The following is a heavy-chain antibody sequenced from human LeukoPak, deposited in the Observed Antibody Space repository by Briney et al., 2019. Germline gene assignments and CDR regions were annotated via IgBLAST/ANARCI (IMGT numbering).Heavy chain of an antibody. J-gene: IGHJ4*02. V-gene: IGHV3-33*01. D-gene: IGHD4-23*01. CDR3: AGGYGGNSGYFDY. CDR2: IWYDGSKR. CDR1: GFTFSSYG. Sequence: PGGSLRLACAPSGFTFSSYGMHWVRQAPGKGLEWVAVIWYDGSKRYYADSVQGRFTISRDNSKNTLYLQMNSLRADDTAVYYCAGGYGGNSGYFDYWGQGTLVTVSS.